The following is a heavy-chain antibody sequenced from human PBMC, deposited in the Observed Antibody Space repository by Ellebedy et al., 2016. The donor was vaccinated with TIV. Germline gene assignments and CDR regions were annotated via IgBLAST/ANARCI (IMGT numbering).Heavy chain of an antibody. CDR3: ARDRGIKQSFDY. J-gene: IGHJ4*02. CDR2: IYYSGST. D-gene: IGHD3-10*01. CDR1: GGSISSGGYY. V-gene: IGHV4-31*03. Sequence: MPSETLSLTCTVSGGSISSGGYYWSWIRQHPGKGLEWIGYIYYSGSTYYNPSLKSRVTISVDTSKNQFSLKLSSVTAADTAVYYCARDRGIKQSFDYWGQGTLVTVSS.